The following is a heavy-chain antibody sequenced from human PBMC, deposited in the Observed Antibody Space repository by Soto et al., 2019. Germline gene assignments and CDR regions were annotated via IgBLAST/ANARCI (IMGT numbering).Heavy chain of an antibody. CDR2: IIPSNGIT. D-gene: IGHD2-2*01. CDR1: GGTFSSYT. J-gene: IGHJ4*02. Sequence: ASVKLSCKASGGTFSSYTISWVRQAPGQGLEWMGRIIPSNGITNYAQKFQGRVTITRDTSASTAYMELSSLRSEDTAVYYCAVHCSSTSCYYGVFDYWGQGTLVIVSS. CDR3: AVHCSSTSCYYGVFDY. V-gene: IGHV1-69*02.